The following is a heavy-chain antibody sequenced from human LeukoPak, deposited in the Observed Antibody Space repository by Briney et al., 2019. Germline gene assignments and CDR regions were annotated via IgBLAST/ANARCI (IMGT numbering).Heavy chain of an antibody. V-gene: IGHV4-30-2*03. CDR3: VGYCSGGSCYNYYYYGMDV. CDR2: IYYSGST. J-gene: IGHJ6*02. Sequence: SQTLSLTCAVSGVSITSDTYYWSWIRQPPGKGLEWIGSIYYSGSTYYNPSIKSRVTISVDTSKNQFSLKLSSVTAADTAVYYCVGYCSGGSCYNYYYYGMDVWGQGTTVTVSS. D-gene: IGHD2-15*01. CDR1: GVSITSDTYY.